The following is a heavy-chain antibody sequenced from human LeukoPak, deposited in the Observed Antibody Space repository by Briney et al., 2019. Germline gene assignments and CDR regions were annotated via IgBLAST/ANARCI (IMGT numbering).Heavy chain of an antibody. J-gene: IGHJ4*02. CDR2: IYPGDSGT. D-gene: IGHD4-17*01. V-gene: IGHV5-51*01. CDR1: GYSFTSYW. Sequence: GESLKISCKGSGYSFTSYWIGWVRQMPGKGLEWMGIIYPGDSGTRYSPSFQGQVTISADKSISTAYLQWSSLKASDTAMYYCARLGWPDYGDYVQPQTEYYFDYWGQGTLVTVSS. CDR3: ARLGWPDYGDYVQPQTEYYFDY.